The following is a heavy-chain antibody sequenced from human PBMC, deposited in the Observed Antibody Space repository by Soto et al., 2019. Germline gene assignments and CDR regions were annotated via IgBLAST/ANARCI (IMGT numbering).Heavy chain of an antibody. CDR3: ARGGTNSYYYAMDV. V-gene: IGHV3-11*01. Sequence: QVQLVESGGGLVKPGGSLRLSCAASGFTFSDYYMSWVRQAPGKGLEWVSYISSSAGTIYYADSVKGRFTISRDNAKNSLYLQMNSLRAEDTAVYHCARGGTNSYYYAMDVWGQGTTVTVSS. CDR1: GFTFSDYY. CDR2: ISSSAGTI. J-gene: IGHJ6*02.